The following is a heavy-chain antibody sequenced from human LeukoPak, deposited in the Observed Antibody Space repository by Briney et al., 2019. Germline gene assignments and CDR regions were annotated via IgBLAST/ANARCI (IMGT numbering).Heavy chain of an antibody. V-gene: IGHV3-30*02. CDR3: ATHRRGYSYGYGY. CDR1: GFTFSSYG. Sequence: GGSLRLSCAASGFTFSSYGIHWVRQAPGKGLEWVAFIRHDGTLQYYSDSVKGRSTISRDNSKNMVYLQMNSLRAEDTAVYYCATHRRGYSYGYGYWGQGTLVTVSS. D-gene: IGHD5-18*01. CDR2: IRHDGTLQ. J-gene: IGHJ4*02.